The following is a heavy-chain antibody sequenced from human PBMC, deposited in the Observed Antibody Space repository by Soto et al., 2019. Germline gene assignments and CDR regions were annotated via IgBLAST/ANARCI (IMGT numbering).Heavy chain of an antibody. CDR1: GGTFSSYA. J-gene: IGHJ6*02. CDR2: IIPIFGTA. CDR3: ASAGLARPDLRDYYYGMDV. V-gene: IGHV1-69*13. D-gene: IGHD6-6*01. Sequence: ASVKVSCKASGGTFSSYAISWVRQAPGQGLEWMGGIIPIFGTANYAQKFQGRVTITADESTSTAYMELSSLRSEDTAVYYCASAGLARPDLRDYYYGMDVWGQGTTVTVSS.